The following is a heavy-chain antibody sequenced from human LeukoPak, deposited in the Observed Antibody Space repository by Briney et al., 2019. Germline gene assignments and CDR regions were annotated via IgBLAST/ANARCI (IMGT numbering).Heavy chain of an antibody. D-gene: IGHD3-22*01. CDR1: GFSFNTHS. Sequence: GGSLRLSCAASGFSFNTHSMDWVRQAPGKGLEWVGRTRNKANSYTTEYAASVKGRFTISRDDSKNSLYLQMNSLKTEDTAVYYCARGDYDSSGYYYFDYWGQGTLVTFSS. CDR2: TRNKANSYTT. V-gene: IGHV3-72*01. CDR3: ARGDYDSSGYYYFDY. J-gene: IGHJ4*02.